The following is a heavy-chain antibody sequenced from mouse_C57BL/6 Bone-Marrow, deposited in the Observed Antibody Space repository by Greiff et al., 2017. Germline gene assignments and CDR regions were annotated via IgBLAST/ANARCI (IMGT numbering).Heavy chain of an antibody. V-gene: IGHV1-64*01. CDR3: ARGEDGYLYYYAMDY. Sequence: QVQLKHPGAELVKPGASVKLSCKASGYTFTSYWMHWVKQRPGQGLEWIGMIHPNSGSTNYNEKFKSKATLTVDKSSSTAYMQLSSLTSEDSAVYYCARGEDGYLYYYAMDYWGQGTSVTVSS. CDR2: IHPNSGST. D-gene: IGHD2-3*01. CDR1: GYTFTSYW. J-gene: IGHJ4*01.